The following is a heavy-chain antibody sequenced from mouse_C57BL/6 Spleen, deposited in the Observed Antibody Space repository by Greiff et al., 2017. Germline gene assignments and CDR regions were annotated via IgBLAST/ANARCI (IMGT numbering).Heavy chain of an antibody. J-gene: IGHJ4*01. Sequence: VQLQQSGAELVKPGASVKLSCTASGFNIKNTYMHWVKQRPEQGLEWIGRIDPANGNTKYAPKFPGKATITADTSSNTAYLQLSSLTSEDTAIYYCARPGDYYGSSNAMDYWGQGTSVTVSS. V-gene: IGHV14-3*01. CDR3: ARPGDYYGSSNAMDY. CDR1: GFNIKNTY. D-gene: IGHD1-1*01. CDR2: IDPANGNT.